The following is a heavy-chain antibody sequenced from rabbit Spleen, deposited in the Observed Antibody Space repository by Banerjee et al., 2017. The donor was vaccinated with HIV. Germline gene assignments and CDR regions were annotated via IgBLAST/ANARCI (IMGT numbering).Heavy chain of an antibody. D-gene: IGHD7-1*01. CDR1: GFSFIAGYY. Sequence: QSLEESGGDLVKPGASLTLTCTASGFSFIAGYYMCWVRQAPGKGLEWIACIHGGSVKNIYYASWAKGRFTISKTSATTVTLQMTRLTDADTAPYFCARDTGSIFSSYGMDLWGQGTLVTVS. J-gene: IGHJ6*01. CDR3: ARDTGSIFSSYGMDL. V-gene: IGHV1S40*01. CDR2: IHGGSVKNI.